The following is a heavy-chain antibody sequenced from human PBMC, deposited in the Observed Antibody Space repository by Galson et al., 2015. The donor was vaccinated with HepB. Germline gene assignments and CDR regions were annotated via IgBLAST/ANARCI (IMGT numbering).Heavy chain of an antibody. Sequence: CAASGFTFRNYDMNWVRQAPGKGLEWISYISSSSVTIHYADSVKGRFTVSRDNAKNSLYLQVNSLRAEDTAVYYCAKSILDTTMDAFDIWGQGTMVTVSS. J-gene: IGHJ3*02. D-gene: IGHD5-24*01. CDR3: AKSILDTTMDAFDI. CDR1: GFTFRNYD. CDR2: ISSSSVTI. V-gene: IGHV3-48*01.